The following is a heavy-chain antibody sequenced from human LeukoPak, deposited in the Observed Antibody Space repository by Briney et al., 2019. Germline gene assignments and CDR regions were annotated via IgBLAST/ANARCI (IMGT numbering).Heavy chain of an antibody. CDR2: ISSSGSTI. J-gene: IGHJ4*02. CDR3: AKDRRSSGWYYFDY. V-gene: IGHV3-48*03. D-gene: IGHD6-19*01. Sequence: GGSLRLSCAASGFTFSSYEMNWVRQAPGKGLEWVSYISSSGSTIYYADSVKGRFTISRDNAKNSLYLQMNSLRAEDTAVYYCAKDRRSSGWYYFDYWGQGTLVTVSS. CDR1: GFTFSSYE.